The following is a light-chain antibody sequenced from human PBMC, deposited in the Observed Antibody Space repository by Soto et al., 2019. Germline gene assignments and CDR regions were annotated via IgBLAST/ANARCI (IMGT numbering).Light chain of an antibody. V-gene: IGLV2-14*03. Sequence: QSVLTQPASVSGSPGQSITISCTGTSSDVGGYNHVSWYQQDPGKAPKLMIYDVTDRPSGVSNRFSGSKSGNTASLAISGLQAVDGADYYCYSYTSTSTLVFGGGTNLTVL. CDR1: SSDVGGYNH. J-gene: IGLJ2*01. CDR3: YSYTSTSTLV. CDR2: DVT.